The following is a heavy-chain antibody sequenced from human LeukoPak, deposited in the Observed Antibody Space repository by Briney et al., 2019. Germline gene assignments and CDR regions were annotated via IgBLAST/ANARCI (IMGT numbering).Heavy chain of an antibody. CDR2: IYYSGST. Sequence: PSETLSLTCTVSGGSISSYYWSWIRQPQGKGLEWIGYIYYSGSTNYNPSLKSRVTISVDTSKNQFSLKLSSVTAADTAVYYCAREYSSSWYAYNWFDPWGQGTLVTVSS. CDR3: AREYSSSWYAYNWFDP. D-gene: IGHD6-13*01. CDR1: GGSISSYY. J-gene: IGHJ5*02. V-gene: IGHV4-59*01.